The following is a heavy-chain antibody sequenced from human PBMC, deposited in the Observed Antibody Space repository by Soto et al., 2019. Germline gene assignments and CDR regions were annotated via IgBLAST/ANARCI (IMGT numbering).Heavy chain of an antibody. CDR1: VFPFGANA. CDR3: ATEMGATQGPFDN. CDR2: VSNTGRRT. J-gene: IGHJ4*02. V-gene: IGHV3-23*01. D-gene: IGHD1-26*01. Sequence: GGSLRLSCVVSVFPFGANAMSWVRQAPGKGLEWVSGVSNTGRRTSYADSVKGRFNISRDNSENTVYLQMNSLRVEDTAVYYCATEMGATQGPFDNWGQGTLVTVSS.